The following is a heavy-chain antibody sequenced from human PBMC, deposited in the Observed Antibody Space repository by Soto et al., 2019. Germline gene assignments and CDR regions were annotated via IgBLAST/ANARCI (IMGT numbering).Heavy chain of an antibody. CDR2: VTGYDGNA. Sequence: QVQLVQSGAEVKKSGASMKVSCKASGYTFSNYGISWVRQAPGQGLEWMGWVTGYDGNANYAQRFQGRVTMTTDTPTNTAYMDLRRLSSDDTAVYYCAITTHEEPTFDVWGQGPLVTVSS. V-gene: IGHV1-18*01. CDR3: AITTHEEPTFDV. D-gene: IGHD1-26*01. CDR1: GYTFSNYG. J-gene: IGHJ4*02.